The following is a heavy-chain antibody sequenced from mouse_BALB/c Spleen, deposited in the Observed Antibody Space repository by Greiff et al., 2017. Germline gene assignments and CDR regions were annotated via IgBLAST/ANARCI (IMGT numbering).Heavy chain of an antibody. V-gene: IGHV1-12*01. Sequence: VQLQQPGAELVKPGASVKMSCKASGYTFTSYNMHWVKQTPGQGLEWIGAIYPGNGDTSYNQKFKGKATLTADKSSSTAYMQLSSLTSEDSAVYYGARGWGYFDGWGAGTTVTVAS. CDR2: IYPGNGDT. CDR3: ARGWGYFDG. CDR1: GYTFTSYN. D-gene: IGHD1-1*02. J-gene: IGHJ1*01.